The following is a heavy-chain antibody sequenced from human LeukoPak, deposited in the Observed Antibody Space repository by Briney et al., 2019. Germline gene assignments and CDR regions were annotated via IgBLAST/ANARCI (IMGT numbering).Heavy chain of an antibody. J-gene: IGHJ6*02. D-gene: IGHD6-19*01. CDR3: ARVVAGLLYGMDV. CDR1: GFTFSSYA. CDR2: SSINGGST. Sequence: PGGSLRLSCAASGFTFSSYAMPWVCKAPGTGLEYVSASSINGGSTYYANSVKGRFTIYRDNSKNTLYLQMGSLRAEDMAVYYCARVVAGLLYGMDVWGQGTTVTVSS. V-gene: IGHV3-64*01.